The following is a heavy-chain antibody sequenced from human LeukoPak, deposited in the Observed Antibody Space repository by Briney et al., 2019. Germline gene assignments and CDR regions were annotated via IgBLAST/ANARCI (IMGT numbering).Heavy chain of an antibody. V-gene: IGHV3-23*01. J-gene: IGHJ3*02. CDR2: ISGSGGST. CDR1: GFTFSSYA. D-gene: IGHD5-24*01. CDR3: AKSWGTGAARWLQSDAFDI. Sequence: PGGSLRLSCAASGFTFSSYAMSWVRQAPGKGLEWVSAISGSGGSTYYADSVKGRFTISRDNSKNTLYLQMNSLRAEDTAVYYCAKSWGTGAARWLQSDAFDIWGQGTMVTVSS.